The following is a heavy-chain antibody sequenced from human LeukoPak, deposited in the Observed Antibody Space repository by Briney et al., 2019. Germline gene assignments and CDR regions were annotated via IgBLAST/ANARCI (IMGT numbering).Heavy chain of an antibody. J-gene: IGHJ4*02. D-gene: IGHD2-15*01. V-gene: IGHV1-69*13. Sequence: SVKVSCKASGGTFISYAISWVRQAPGQGLEWMGGIIPIFGTANYAQKFQGRVTITAHESTSTTYMELSSLRSDDTAVYYCARSDYCSGGSCYSDRVYYFDYWGQGTLVTVSS. CDR1: GGTFISYA. CDR3: ARSDYCSGGSCYSDRVYYFDY. CDR2: IIPIFGTA.